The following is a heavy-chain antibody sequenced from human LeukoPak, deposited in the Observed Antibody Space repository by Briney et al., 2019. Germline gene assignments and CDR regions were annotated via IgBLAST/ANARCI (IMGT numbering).Heavy chain of an antibody. CDR1: GYSISSGYY. Sequence: SETLSLTCTVSGYSISSGYYWGWIRQPPGKGLEWIGSIYHSGSTYYNPSLKSRVTISVDTSKNQFSLKLSSATAADTAVYYCARSSAAGTEFDYWGQGTLVTVSS. D-gene: IGHD6-13*01. CDR3: ARSSAAGTEFDY. CDR2: IYHSGST. J-gene: IGHJ4*02. V-gene: IGHV4-38-2*02.